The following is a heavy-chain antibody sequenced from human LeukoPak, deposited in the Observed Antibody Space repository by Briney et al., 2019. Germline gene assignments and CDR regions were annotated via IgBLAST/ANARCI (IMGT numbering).Heavy chain of an antibody. J-gene: IGHJ4*02. CDR1: GGSISSSNW. CDR3: ARGAPGQLLSNPFDY. V-gene: IGHV4-4*02. D-gene: IGHD2-2*01. Sequence: SGTLSLTCAVSGGSISSSNWWSWVRQPPGKGLEWIGEIYHSGSTNYNPSLKSRVTISVDKSKNQFSLKLSSVTAADTAVYYCARGAPGQLLSNPFDYWGQGTLVTVSS. CDR2: IYHSGST.